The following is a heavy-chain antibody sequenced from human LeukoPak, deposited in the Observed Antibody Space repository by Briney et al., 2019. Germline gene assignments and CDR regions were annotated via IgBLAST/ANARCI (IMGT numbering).Heavy chain of an antibody. V-gene: IGHV3-23*01. J-gene: IGHJ6*02. D-gene: IGHD6-13*01. CDR2: ISGSGSTI. Sequence: GGSLRLSCAASGFTFSSYAMSWVRQAPGKGLEWVSAISGSGSTIYYADSVKGRFTISRDNAKNSLYLQMNSLRAEDTAVYYCAREKDSSTWYGMAVWGQGTTVTVSS. CDR1: GFTFSSYA. CDR3: AREKDSSTWYGMAV.